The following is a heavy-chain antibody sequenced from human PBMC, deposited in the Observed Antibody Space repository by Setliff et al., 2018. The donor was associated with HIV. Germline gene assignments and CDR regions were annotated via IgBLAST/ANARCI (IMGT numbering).Heavy chain of an antibody. J-gene: IGHJ4*02. Sequence: TSETLSLTCAVSGYSISSGYYWGWIRQPPGKGLEWIGTIYHSGSTYYNPSLKSRLTISVDTSKNQFSLKLNSVTAADTAVYYCARVRGSSGWYVFDYWGQGTLVTVSS. V-gene: IGHV4-38-2*01. CDR3: ARVRGSSGWYVFDY. CDR1: GYSISSGYY. D-gene: IGHD6-19*01. CDR2: IYHSGST.